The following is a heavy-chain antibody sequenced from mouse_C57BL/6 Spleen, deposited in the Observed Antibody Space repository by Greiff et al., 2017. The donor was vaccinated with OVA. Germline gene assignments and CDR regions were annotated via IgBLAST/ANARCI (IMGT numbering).Heavy chain of an antibody. D-gene: IGHD2-3*01. Sequence: QVQLQQPGAELVMPGASVKLSCKASGYTFTSYWMHWVKQRPGQGLEWIGEIDPSDSYTNYNQKFKGKSTLTVDKSSSTAYMQLSSLTSEDSAVDYCARKVDGYYRYAMDYWGQGTSVTVSS. CDR2: IDPSDSYT. V-gene: IGHV1-69*01. CDR1: GYTFTSYW. J-gene: IGHJ4*01. CDR3: ARKVDGYYRYAMDY.